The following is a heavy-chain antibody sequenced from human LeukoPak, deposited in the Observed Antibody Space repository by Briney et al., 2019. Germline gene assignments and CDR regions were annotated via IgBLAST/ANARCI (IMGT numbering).Heavy chain of an antibody. Sequence: ASVKVSCKASGYTFTGYYMHWVRQAPGQGLEWMGWINPNSGGTNYAQKFQGRVTMTRDTSISTAYMELSRLRSHDTAVYYCARSPPGTAAAGTIDAFDIWGQGTMVTVSS. CDR2: INPNSGGT. D-gene: IGHD6-13*01. CDR1: GYTFTGYY. J-gene: IGHJ3*02. CDR3: ARSPPGTAAAGTIDAFDI. V-gene: IGHV1-2*02.